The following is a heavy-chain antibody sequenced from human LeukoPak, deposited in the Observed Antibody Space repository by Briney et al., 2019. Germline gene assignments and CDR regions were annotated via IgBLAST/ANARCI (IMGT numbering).Heavy chain of an antibody. CDR3: AKPYYDYVWGSYAN. D-gene: IGHD3-16*01. CDR2: ISGSGISS. J-gene: IGHJ4*02. Sequence: GGSLRLSCAASEFTFSSYAMNWVRQAPGKGLEWVSAISGSGISSYSADSVKGRFTISRDNSKNTLFLQMNSLRAEDTAVYYCAKPYYDYVWGSYANWGQGTLVTVSS. V-gene: IGHV3-23*01. CDR1: EFTFSSYA.